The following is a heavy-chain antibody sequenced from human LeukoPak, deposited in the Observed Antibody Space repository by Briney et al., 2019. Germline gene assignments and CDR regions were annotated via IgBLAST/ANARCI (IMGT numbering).Heavy chain of an antibody. CDR3: ARDCWDYGSGSYCGIDY. CDR1: GFTFSSDS. J-gene: IGHJ4*02. D-gene: IGHD3-10*01. Sequence: GGSLRLSCAASGFTFSSDSMNWVRQAPGKGLEWVSSISSSSYIYYADSVKGRFTISRDNAKNSLYLQMNSLRAEDTAVYYCARDCWDYGSGSYCGIDYWGQGTLVTVSS. V-gene: IGHV3-21*01. CDR2: ISSSSYI.